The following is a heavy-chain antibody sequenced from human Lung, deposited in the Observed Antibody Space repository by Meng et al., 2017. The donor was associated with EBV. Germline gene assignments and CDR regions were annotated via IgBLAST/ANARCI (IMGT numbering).Heavy chain of an antibody. CDR2: IYDRGST. J-gene: IGHJ5*02. CDR3: AREYSSSSGLPGP. CDR1: GGSISSGYYF. V-gene: IGHV4-30-4*01. D-gene: IGHD6-6*01. Sequence: GHLEESGPGLVNPSKTPSLPCPGFGGSISSGYYFWSWIRQPPGKGLEWIGYIYDRGSTSYNPSLMSRVTISVDTSRNQFSLKLTSVTAADTAVYYCAREYSSSSGLPGPWGQGTLVTVSS.